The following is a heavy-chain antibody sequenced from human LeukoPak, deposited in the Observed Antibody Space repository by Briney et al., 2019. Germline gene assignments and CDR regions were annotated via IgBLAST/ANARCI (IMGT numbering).Heavy chain of an antibody. CDR1: GGSISSYY. J-gene: IGHJ4*02. CDR3: ASHSSSWTIFDS. CDR2: IYYSGST. D-gene: IGHD6-13*01. Sequence: SETLSLTCTVSGGSISSYYWSWIRQPPGKGLEWIGYIYYSGSTNYNPSPKSRVTISVATSKHKFSLKLSSVTAADRAVYYCASHSSSWTIFDSWGQGTLVTVSS. V-gene: IGHV4-59*01.